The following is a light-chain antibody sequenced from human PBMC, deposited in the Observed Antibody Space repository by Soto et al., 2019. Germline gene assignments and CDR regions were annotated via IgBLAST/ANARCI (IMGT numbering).Light chain of an antibody. CDR1: QSVSSSY. CDR2: GAS. Sequence: EIVLTQSPGTLSLSPGERATLSCRASQSVSSSYLAWYQQKPGQGPRLLIYGASRRANGVPDRFSGGGSGTDFTLTISRLEPEDFAVYYCQQYGSSPYNFGQGTKLEIK. CDR3: QQYGSSPYN. J-gene: IGKJ2*01. V-gene: IGKV3-20*01.